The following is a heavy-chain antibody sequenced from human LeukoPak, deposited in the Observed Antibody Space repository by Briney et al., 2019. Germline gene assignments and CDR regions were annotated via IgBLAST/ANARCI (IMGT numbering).Heavy chain of an antibody. CDR3: ARDPYGDYYFDY. CDR1: GFTFSSYA. Sequence: GGSLRLSCAASGFTFSSYAMNWVRQAPGRGLEWVSGINWNGGRTGYADSVKGRFTISRDNAKNSLYLEMNSLRAEDTAFYYCARDPYGDYYFDYWGQGTLVTVSS. V-gene: IGHV3-20*04. CDR2: INWNGGRT. J-gene: IGHJ4*02. D-gene: IGHD4-17*01.